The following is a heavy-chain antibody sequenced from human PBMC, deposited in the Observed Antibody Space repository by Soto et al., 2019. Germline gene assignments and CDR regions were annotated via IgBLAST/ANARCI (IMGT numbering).Heavy chain of an antibody. CDR3: ARGTYYYDILTGYYTEWFDP. CDR1: GGSFSGYY. CDR2: INHSGST. D-gene: IGHD3-9*01. V-gene: IGHV4-34*01. J-gene: IGHJ5*02. Sequence: SETLSLTCAIYGGSFSGYYWSWIRQPPGKGLEWIGEINHSGSTNYNPSLKSRVTISVDTSKNQFSLKLSSVTAADTAVYYCARGTYYYDILTGYYTEWFDPWGQGTLVTVSS.